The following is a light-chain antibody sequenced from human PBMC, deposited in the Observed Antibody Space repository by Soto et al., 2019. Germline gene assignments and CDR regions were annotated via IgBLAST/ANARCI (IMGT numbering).Light chain of an antibody. Sequence: EIVRTQSPATLSVSPGERATLSCRASQNIYRNLAWYQQKLGQAPRLLIYASSSRAAGIPDRFSGSVSGTDFTLTISRLETEDFAVYYCQQYATSPGTFGQGTKVDIK. CDR2: ASS. CDR1: QNIYRN. CDR3: QQYATSPGT. V-gene: IGKV3-20*01. J-gene: IGKJ1*01.